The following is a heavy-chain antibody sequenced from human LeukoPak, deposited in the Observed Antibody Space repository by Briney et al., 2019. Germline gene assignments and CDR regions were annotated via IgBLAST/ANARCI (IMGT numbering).Heavy chain of an antibody. Sequence: GGSLRLSCAASGFTFSSYAMSWVRQAPGKGLEWVSALSGSGGSTYYADSVKGRFTISRDNAKNSLYLQMNSLRAEDTAVYYCARGEDGYNSDYWGQGTLVTVSS. CDR3: ARGEDGYNSDY. V-gene: IGHV3-23*01. CDR1: GFTFSSYA. CDR2: LSGSGGST. J-gene: IGHJ4*02. D-gene: IGHD5-24*01.